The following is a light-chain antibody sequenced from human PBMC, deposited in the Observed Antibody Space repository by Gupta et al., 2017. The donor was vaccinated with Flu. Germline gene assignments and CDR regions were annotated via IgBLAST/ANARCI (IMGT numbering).Light chain of an antibody. CDR2: DAY. CDR1: QSVSSY. J-gene: IGKJ5*01. CDR3: QQRSNRIT. V-gene: IGKV3-11*01. Sequence: SLATLSLSPGERATLSCRASQSVSSYLAWYQQKPGQAPRLLIYDAYNRATGIAARFSGSGSGTDFTLTISSLEPEDFAVYYCQQRSNRITFGQGTRLEIK.